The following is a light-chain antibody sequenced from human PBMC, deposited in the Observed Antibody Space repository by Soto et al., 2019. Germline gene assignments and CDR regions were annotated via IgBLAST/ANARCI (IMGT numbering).Light chain of an antibody. CDR1: QSVSSSY. V-gene: IGKV3-20*01. Sequence: EIVLTQSPGTLSLSPGEKATLSCRASQSVSSSYLAWYQQKPGQAPRLLIYHTSNRPTGIPDRFSGSGSGTHFNLTISRLEPEDCAVYSCQSYGSSAFYTFGQGTNLEIK. CDR3: QSYGSSAFYT. CDR2: HTS. J-gene: IGKJ2*01.